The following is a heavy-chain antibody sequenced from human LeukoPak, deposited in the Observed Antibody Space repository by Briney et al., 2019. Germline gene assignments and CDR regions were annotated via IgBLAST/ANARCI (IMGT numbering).Heavy chain of an antibody. J-gene: IGHJ4*02. V-gene: IGHV4-61*08. CDR1: GGSISSGGYS. CDR2: IYYSGST. CDR3: ARMVLRYFDYFDY. D-gene: IGHD3-9*01. Sequence: PSETLSLTCAVSGGSISSGGYSWSWIRQPPGKGPEWIGYIYYSGSTNYNPSLKSRVTISVDTSKNQFSLKLSSVTAADTAVYYCARMVLRYFDYFDYWGQGTLVTVSS.